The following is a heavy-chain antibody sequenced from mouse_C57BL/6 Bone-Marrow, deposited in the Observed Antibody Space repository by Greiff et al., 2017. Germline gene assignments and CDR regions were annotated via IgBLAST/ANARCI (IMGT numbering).Heavy chain of an antibody. V-gene: IGHV5-17*01. J-gene: IGHJ3*01. D-gene: IGHD2-3*01. CDR1: GFTFSDYG. CDR3: AMPLYDGYSSWFAY. CDR2: ISSGSSTI. Sequence: EVMLVESGGGLVKPGGSLKLSCAASGFTFSDYGMHWVRQAPEKGLEWVAYISSGSSTIYYADTVKGRFTISRDNAKNTLFLQMTSLRSEDTAMYYCAMPLYDGYSSWFAYWGQGTLVTVSA.